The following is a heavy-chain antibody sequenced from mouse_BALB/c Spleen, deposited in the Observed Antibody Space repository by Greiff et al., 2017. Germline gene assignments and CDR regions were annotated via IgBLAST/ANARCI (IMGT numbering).Heavy chain of an antibody. J-gene: IGHJ4*01. V-gene: IGHV5-17*02. CDR3: ARRGGNYYYAMDY. D-gene: IGHD2-1*01. CDR1: GFTLSSFG. CDR2: ISSGSSTI. Sequence: EVQLVESGGGLVQPGGSRKLSCAASGFTLSSFGMHWVRQAPEKGLEWVAYISSGSSTIYYADTVKGRFTISRDNPKNTLFLQMTSLRSEDTAMYYCARRGGNYYYAMDYWGQGTSVTVSS.